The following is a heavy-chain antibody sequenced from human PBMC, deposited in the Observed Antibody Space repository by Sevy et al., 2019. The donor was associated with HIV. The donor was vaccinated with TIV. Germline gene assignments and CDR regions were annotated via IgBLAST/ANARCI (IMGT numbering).Heavy chain of an antibody. CDR3: ARDGWTKPHDY. CDR2: FSFGCGKI. CDR1: GFTFSKYS. J-gene: IGHJ4*02. Sequence: GGCLRLCCAASGFTFSKYSMSWIRQTPGKGLEWVSTFSFGCGKINYADSVKGRFTISRDDSRNTFYLQMNSLRAEDTAIYYCARDGWTKPHDYWGQGTVVTVSS. D-gene: IGHD2-15*01. V-gene: IGHV3-23*01.